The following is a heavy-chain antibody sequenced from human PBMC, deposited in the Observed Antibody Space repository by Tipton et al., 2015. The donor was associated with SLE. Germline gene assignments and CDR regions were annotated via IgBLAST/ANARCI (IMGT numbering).Heavy chain of an antibody. Sequence: TLSLTCTVSGDSISNSNYFWGWIRQPPGKGPEWVATIYYTGSTYYNPSLRSRVTISIDTSNNQFSLELNSVTAADTAVYYCARDLYYYDSSKGYWGQGTLVTVSS. CDR1: GDSISNSNYF. V-gene: IGHV4-39*07. CDR3: ARDLYYYDSSKGY. J-gene: IGHJ4*02. CDR2: IYYTGST. D-gene: IGHD3-22*01.